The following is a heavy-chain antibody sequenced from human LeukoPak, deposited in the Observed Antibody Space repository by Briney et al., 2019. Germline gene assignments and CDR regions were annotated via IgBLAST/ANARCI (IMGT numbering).Heavy chain of an antibody. CDR3: ARDLGDGYDY. CDR2: INPNSGGT. V-gene: IGHV1-2*02. D-gene: IGHD5-24*01. J-gene: IGHJ4*02. CDR1: GYTFNGYY. Sequence: SVKVSCNASGYTFNGYYMHWLRQALGQLLEWMGLINPNSGGTNYAQKFQGRVTMTSDTSISTAYMELSRLRSDDTAVYYCARDLGDGYDYWGQGTLVTVSS.